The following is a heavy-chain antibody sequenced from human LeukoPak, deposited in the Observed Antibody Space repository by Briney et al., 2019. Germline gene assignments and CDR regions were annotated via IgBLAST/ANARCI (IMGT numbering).Heavy chain of an antibody. CDR1: GYIFINYA. D-gene: IGHD4-23*01. CDR3: AMPWGGNSIIS. J-gene: IGHJ4*02. Sequence: ASVKVSCKASGYIFINYAIHWVRQAPGQRLEWMGWINAYNGDTEYSQKFQGRVTIARDTSASTAYMELSSLRSEETAVYYCAMPWGGNSIISWGQGTLVTVSS. CDR2: INAYNGDT. V-gene: IGHV1-3*01.